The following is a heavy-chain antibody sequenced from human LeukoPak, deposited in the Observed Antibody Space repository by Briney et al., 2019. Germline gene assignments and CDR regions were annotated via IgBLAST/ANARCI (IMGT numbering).Heavy chain of an antibody. CDR3: ARLSNWNLYYYYYYGMDV. Sequence: GGSLRLSCAASGFTFSSYEMNWVRQAPGKGLEWVSYISSSGSTIYYADSVKGRFTISRDNAKNSLYLQMNSLRAEDTAVYYCARLSNWNLYYYYYYGMDVWGQGTRSPSP. CDR2: ISSSGSTI. D-gene: IGHD1-20*01. V-gene: IGHV3-48*03. J-gene: IGHJ6*02. CDR1: GFTFSSYE.